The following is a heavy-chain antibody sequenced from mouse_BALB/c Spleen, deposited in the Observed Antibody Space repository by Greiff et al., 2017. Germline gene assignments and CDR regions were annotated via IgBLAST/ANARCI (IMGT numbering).Heavy chain of an antibody. CDR1: GYTFTSYY. J-gene: IGHJ3*01. CDR3: TIGTWFAY. V-gene: IGHV1S81*02. CDR2: INPSNGGT. Sequence: QVTLKESGAELVKPGASVKLSCKASGYTFTSYYMYWVKQRPGQGLEWIGEINPSNGGTNFNEKFKSKATLTVDKSSSTAYMQLSSLTSEDSAVYYCTIGTWFAYWGQGTLVTVSA.